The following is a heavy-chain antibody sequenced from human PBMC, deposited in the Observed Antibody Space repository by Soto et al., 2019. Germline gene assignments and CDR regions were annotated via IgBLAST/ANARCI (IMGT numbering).Heavy chain of an antibody. CDR3: TTDSYTTMIEVRFDY. J-gene: IGHJ4*01. V-gene: IGHV3-15*07. Sequence: EVQLVESGGGLVKPGGSLRLSCAASGFAFSNAWINWVRQAPGKGLEWVGRIKSKDHGGTTDFAAPVRGRFAITRDDSRNMVYMQMNSLNTEDTAVYYCTTDSYTTMIEVRFDYWGRGTLVTVSS. CDR1: GFAFSNAW. D-gene: IGHD3-22*01. CDR2: IKSKDHGGTT.